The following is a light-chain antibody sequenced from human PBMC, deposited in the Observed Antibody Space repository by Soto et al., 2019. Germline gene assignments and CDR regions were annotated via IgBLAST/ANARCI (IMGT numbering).Light chain of an antibody. V-gene: IGKV3-15*01. CDR3: QQYDNWYT. CDR2: GAS. CDR1: QSVSSN. Sequence: EIVMTQSPATLSVSPGERATLSCRASQSVSSNLAWYQQKPGQAPRLLIYGASTRATGIPGRFSGGGSGTEFPLTISSLRSEDFAVYYCQQYDNWYTFGQGTKLEIK. J-gene: IGKJ2*01.